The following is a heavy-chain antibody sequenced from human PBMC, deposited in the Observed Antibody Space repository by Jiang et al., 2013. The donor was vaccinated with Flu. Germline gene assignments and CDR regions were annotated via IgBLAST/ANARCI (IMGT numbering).Heavy chain of an antibody. V-gene: IGHV4-34*01. J-gene: IGHJ6*02. Sequence: TLSLTCAVYGGSFSGYYWSWIRQPPRKGLEWIGEINHSGSTNYNPSLKSRVTISVDTSKNQFSLKLSSVTAADTAVYYCARERGEGSSWYWGQGYYYYGMDVWGQGTTVTVSS. D-gene: IGHD6-13*01. CDR3: ARERGEGSSWYWGQGYYYYGMDV. CDR2: INHSGST. CDR1: GGSFSGYY.